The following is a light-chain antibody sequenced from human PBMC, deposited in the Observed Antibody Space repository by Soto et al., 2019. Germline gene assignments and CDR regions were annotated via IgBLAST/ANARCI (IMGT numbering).Light chain of an antibody. J-gene: IGKJ1*01. CDR2: DAS. V-gene: IGKV1-5*01. CDR3: QQYYTDWT. Sequence: LSSSVVDRVTITCRASQSCRNWLAWYQQKAGKAPRLLIYDASTLQSGVPSRFSGSKTGTEFTRTICSHQSGDVAPYYCQQYYTDWTFGQGTKVDIK. CDR1: QSCRNW.